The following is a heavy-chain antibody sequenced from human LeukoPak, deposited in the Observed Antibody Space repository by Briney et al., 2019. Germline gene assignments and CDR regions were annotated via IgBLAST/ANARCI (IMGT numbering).Heavy chain of an antibody. CDR1: GFTFSSYF. J-gene: IGHJ4*02. V-gene: IGHV3-48*04. CDR2: ISGSSETI. Sequence: GGSLRLSCAASGFTFSSYFMNWVRQAPGKGLEWVSYISGSSETIYYADSVKGRFTISRDNAKNSLYLQMNSLRAEDTAVYYCARDRRGAYYFGGWGKGVLVTVAS. CDR3: ARDRRGAYYFGG. D-gene: IGHD3-16*01.